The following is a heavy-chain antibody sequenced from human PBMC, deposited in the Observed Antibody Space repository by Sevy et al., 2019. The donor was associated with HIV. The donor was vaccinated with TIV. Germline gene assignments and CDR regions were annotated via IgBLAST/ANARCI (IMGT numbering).Heavy chain of an antibody. J-gene: IGHJ4*02. CDR2: INHSGST. CDR3: ATRRGHLSFDY. Sequence: SETLSLTCVVYGGSFSGYYWSWIRQPPGKGLEWIGEINHSGSTNYNPSLKSRVTISADTSKNQFSLKLSSVTAADTAAYYCATRRGHLSFDYWGPGTLVTVSS. V-gene: IGHV4-34*01. CDR1: GGSFSGYY.